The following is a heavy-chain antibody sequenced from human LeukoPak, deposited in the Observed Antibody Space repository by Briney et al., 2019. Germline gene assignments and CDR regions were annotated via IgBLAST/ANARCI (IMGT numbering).Heavy chain of an antibody. V-gene: IGHV1-69*13. Sequence: SVKVSCKASGGTFSSYAISWVRQAPGQGLEWMGGIIPIFGTANYAQKFQGRVTITADESTSTAYMELSSLRSEDTAVYYCARGGGYYGSSGYYRSNAFDIWGQGTMVTVSS. J-gene: IGHJ3*02. CDR1: GGTFSSYA. CDR2: IIPIFGTA. D-gene: IGHD3-22*01. CDR3: ARGGGYYGSSGYYRSNAFDI.